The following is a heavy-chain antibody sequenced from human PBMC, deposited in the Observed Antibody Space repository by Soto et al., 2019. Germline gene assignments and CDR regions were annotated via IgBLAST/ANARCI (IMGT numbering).Heavy chain of an antibody. V-gene: IGHV3-23*01. CDR3: ARRGSGSYYDY. CDR1: GFTFSSYA. Sequence: EVQLLESGGGWVQPGGSLRLSCAASGFTFSSYAMRWFRQAPVKGLEWVSAISGSGDSTYYADSVKGRFTISRDNSKNTLYLQMNSLRAEDTAVYYCARRGSGSYYDYLGQGTLVTVSS. J-gene: IGHJ4*02. D-gene: IGHD1-26*01. CDR2: ISGSGDST.